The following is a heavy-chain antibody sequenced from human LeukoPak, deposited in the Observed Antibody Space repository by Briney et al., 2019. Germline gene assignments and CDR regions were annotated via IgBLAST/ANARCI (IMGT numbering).Heavy chain of an antibody. CDR3: ARDMLAVAGFDY. D-gene: IGHD6-19*01. CDR2: ISYDGSNK. CDR1: GFTFSSYA. Sequence: GGSLRLSCAASGFTFSSYAMHWVRQAPGKGLEWVAVISYDGSNKYYADSVKGRFTISGDNSKNTLYLQMNSLRAEDTAVYYCARDMLAVAGFDYWGQGTLVTVSS. J-gene: IGHJ4*02. V-gene: IGHV3-30*04.